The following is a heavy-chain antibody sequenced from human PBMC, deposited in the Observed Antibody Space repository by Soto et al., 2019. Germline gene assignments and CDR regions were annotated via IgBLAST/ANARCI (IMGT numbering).Heavy chain of an antibody. V-gene: IGHV1-18*04. Sequence: RASVKVSCKASGYTFTSYGISWVRQAPGQGLEWMGWISAYNGNTNYAQKLQGRVTMTTDTSTSTAYMELRSLRSDDTAVYYCARVLRFSTGGWFDPWGQGTLVTVSS. CDR1: GYTFTSYG. CDR2: ISAYNGNT. J-gene: IGHJ5*02. CDR3: ARVLRFSTGGWFDP. D-gene: IGHD3-3*01.